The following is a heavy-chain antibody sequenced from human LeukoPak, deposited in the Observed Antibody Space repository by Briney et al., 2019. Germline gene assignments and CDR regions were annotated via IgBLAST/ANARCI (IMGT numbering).Heavy chain of an antibody. Sequence: GDSLKISCQGSGYSFANYWIGWVRQMPGKGLEWMGIIYPGDSYTRCSPSFQGQVTISADKSISTAYVQWRSLKASDTAMYFCARFAYSTDYFPGHYWGQGTLVTVSS. V-gene: IGHV5-51*01. J-gene: IGHJ4*02. CDR3: ARFAYSTDYFPGHY. D-gene: IGHD3-22*01. CDR2: IYPGDSYT. CDR1: GYSFANYW.